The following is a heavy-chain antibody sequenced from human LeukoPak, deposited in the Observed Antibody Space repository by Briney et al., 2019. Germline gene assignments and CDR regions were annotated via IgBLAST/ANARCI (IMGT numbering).Heavy chain of an antibody. V-gene: IGHV3-7*03. Sequence: GGSLRLSCAAFGFTFSSYWMNWARQAPGKGLEWVASINHNGNVNYYVDSVKGRFTISRDNAKNSLYLQMSNLRAEDTAVYFCARGGGLDVWGQGTLVTVSS. CDR1: GFTFSSYW. CDR3: ARGGGLDV. D-gene: IGHD3/OR15-3a*01. CDR2: INHNGNVN. J-gene: IGHJ4*02.